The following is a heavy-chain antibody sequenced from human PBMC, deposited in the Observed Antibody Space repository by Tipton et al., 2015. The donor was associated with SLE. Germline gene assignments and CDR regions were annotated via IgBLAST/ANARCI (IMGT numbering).Heavy chain of an antibody. J-gene: IGHJ5*02. CDR3: ARQPRGINWFDP. CDR1: SGSISSAGYS. CDR2: IYHSGGT. V-gene: IGHV4-30-2*01. Sequence: TLSLTCAISSGSISSAGYSWTWIRQPPGKGLEWIGYIYHSGGTYYNPSLKSRVAISVDTSKNQFSLRLSSVTAADTAVYYCARQPRGINWFDPWGQGTLVTVSS.